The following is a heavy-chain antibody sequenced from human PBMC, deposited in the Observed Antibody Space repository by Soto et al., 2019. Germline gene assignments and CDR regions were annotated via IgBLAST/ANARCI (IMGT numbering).Heavy chain of an antibody. Sequence: VASVKVSCKASGGTFSSYAISWVRQAPGQGLEWMGGIIPIFGTANYAQKFQGRVTITADESTSTAYMELSSLRSEDTAVYYCARYSGYDMPHYYYYYGMDVWGQGTTGTSP. CDR1: GGTFSSYA. J-gene: IGHJ6*02. CDR3: ARYSGYDMPHYYYYYGMDV. D-gene: IGHD5-12*01. V-gene: IGHV1-69*13. CDR2: IIPIFGTA.